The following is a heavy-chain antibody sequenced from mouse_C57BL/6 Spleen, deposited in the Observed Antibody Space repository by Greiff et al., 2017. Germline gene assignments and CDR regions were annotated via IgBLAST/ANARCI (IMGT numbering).Heavy chain of an antibody. CDR3: ARGWDYYGSSSFDY. J-gene: IGHJ2*01. Sequence: QVQLQQSGAELVKPGASVKISCKASGYAFSSYWMNWVKQRPGKGLEWIGQIYPGDGDTNYNGKFKGKATLTADKSSSTAYMQLSSLTSEDSAVYFCARGWDYYGSSSFDYWGQGTTLTVS. V-gene: IGHV1-80*01. D-gene: IGHD1-1*01. CDR1: GYAFSSYW. CDR2: IYPGDGDT.